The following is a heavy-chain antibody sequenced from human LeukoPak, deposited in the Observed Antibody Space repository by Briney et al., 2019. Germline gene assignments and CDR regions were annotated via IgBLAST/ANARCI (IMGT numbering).Heavy chain of an antibody. CDR2: MNPNSGST. CDR3: ARVQRVQFPLKYYFDY. V-gene: IGHV1-8*01. Sequence: ASVKVSCKASGYSFTSYDINWERQAPGQGLEWMGWMNPNSGSTAYAQKFQGRVTMTRSTSISTAYMELSSLRSEDTAVYYCARVQRVQFPLKYYFDYWGQGTLVTVSS. CDR1: GYSFTSYD. D-gene: IGHD2-21*01. J-gene: IGHJ4*02.